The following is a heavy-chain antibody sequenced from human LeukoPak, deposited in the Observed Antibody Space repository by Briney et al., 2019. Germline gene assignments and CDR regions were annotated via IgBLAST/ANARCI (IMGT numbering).Heavy chain of an antibody. D-gene: IGHD3-22*01. Sequence: GGSLRLSCAASGFTFSSYAMSWVRQAPGKGLEWVSAISGSGGSTYYADSVKGRFTISRDNSKNTLYLQMNSLRAEDTAVYYCAKFSVVTHYYYYYGMDVWGQGTTVTVSS. J-gene: IGHJ6*02. CDR3: AKFSVVTHYYYYYGMDV. V-gene: IGHV3-23*01. CDR2: ISGSGGST. CDR1: GFTFSSYA.